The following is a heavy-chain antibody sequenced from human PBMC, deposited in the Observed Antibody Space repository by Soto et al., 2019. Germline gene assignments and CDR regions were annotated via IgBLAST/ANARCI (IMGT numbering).Heavy chain of an antibody. CDR2: IYYSGST. J-gene: IGHJ6*02. Sequence: PSETLSLTCTVSGGSISSYYWSWIRQHPGKGLEWIGYIYYSGSTYYNPSLKSRVTISVDTSKNQFSLKLSSVTAADTAVYYCARDLQYSRLFYGMDVWGQATTVTVSS. D-gene: IGHD6-13*01. CDR3: ARDLQYSRLFYGMDV. V-gene: IGHV4-59*06. CDR1: GGSISSYY.